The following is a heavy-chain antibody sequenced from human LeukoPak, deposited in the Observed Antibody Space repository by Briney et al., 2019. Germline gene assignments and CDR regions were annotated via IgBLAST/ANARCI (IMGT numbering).Heavy chain of an antibody. Sequence: SETLSLTCTVSGGSISSGGYYWSWIRQHPGKGLEWIGYIYYSGSNYYNPSLKSRVTISVDTSKNQFSLKLSSVTAADTAVYYCARGGGYYDSSGSAFDYWGQGTLVTVSS. D-gene: IGHD3-22*01. CDR3: ARGGGYYDSSGSAFDY. V-gene: IGHV4-31*03. CDR2: IYYSGSN. J-gene: IGHJ4*02. CDR1: GGSISSGGYY.